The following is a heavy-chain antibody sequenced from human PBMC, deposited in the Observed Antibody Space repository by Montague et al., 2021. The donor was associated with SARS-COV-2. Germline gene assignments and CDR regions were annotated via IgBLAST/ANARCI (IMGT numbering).Heavy chain of an antibody. D-gene: IGHD1-1*01. J-gene: IGHJ4*02. Sequence: SETLSLTCTVSGGSISSYYWSWIRQPPGKGLEWIGYIHYTGSTKYNPSLKSRVTMSLDRPTNRFSLRLNSVTAADTAMYYCARAQNTCFIANCVNYFDFWGQGAQVTVSS. CDR1: GGSISSYY. V-gene: IGHV4-59*01. CDR2: IHYTGST. CDR3: ARAQNTCFIANCVNYFDF.